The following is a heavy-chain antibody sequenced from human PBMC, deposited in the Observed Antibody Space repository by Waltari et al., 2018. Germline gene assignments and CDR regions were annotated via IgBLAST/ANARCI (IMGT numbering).Heavy chain of an antibody. CDR1: GYTFTGYY. J-gene: IGHJ4*02. CDR3: ARRVFDY. Sequence: QVQLVQSGAEVKKPGSSVKVSCKASGYTFTGYYMHWVRQAPGQGLEWMGWINPNSGGTNYAQKVQGRVTMTRDTSISTAYMELSRLRSDDTAVYYCARRVFDYWGQGTLVTVSS. CDR2: INPNSGGT. V-gene: IGHV1-2*02.